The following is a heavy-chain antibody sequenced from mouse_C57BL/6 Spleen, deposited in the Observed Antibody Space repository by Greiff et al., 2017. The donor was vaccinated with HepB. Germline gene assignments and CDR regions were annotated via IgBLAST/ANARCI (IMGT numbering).Heavy chain of an antibody. Sequence: VKLMESGAELMKPGASVKLSCKATGYTFTGYWIEWVKQRPGHGLEWIGEILPGSGSTNYNEKFKGKATFTADTSSNTAYMQLSSLTTEDSAIYYCARQETVYYGSSYGYFDVWGTGTTVTVSS. CDR3: ARQETVYYGSSYGYFDV. V-gene: IGHV1-9*01. J-gene: IGHJ1*03. CDR1: GYTFTGYW. D-gene: IGHD1-1*01. CDR2: ILPGSGST.